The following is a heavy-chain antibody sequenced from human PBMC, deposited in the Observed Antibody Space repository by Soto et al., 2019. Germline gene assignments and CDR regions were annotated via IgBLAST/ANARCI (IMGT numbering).Heavy chain of an antibody. CDR1: GFSLNTNGLG. V-gene: IGHV2-5*02. Sequence: QITLKESGPTLVRPTQTLTLTCSFSGFSLNTNGLGVGWIRQPPGKALEWLAFIYWDADKRYSPSLKTRLTVTTDTSKNEVVLTLSNLDPLDTGTYCCAGWNYESGLDVWGQGTTVTVSS. CDR2: IYWDADK. CDR3: AGWNYESGLDV. J-gene: IGHJ6*02. D-gene: IGHD1-7*01.